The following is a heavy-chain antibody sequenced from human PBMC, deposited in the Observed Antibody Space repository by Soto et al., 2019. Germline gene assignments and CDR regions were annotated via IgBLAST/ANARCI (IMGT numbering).Heavy chain of an antibody. V-gene: IGHV3-15*07. Sequence: EVQVVESGGDLVNPGGSLRLSCAASGATVTNAWMHWVRQAPGKGLEWVGRIKSKVDGETTDYSAPVKGRFTISRDDSKATFYLQMNSLKTEDTALYYCTILGYWGQGTLVTVSS. J-gene: IGHJ4*02. CDR2: IKSKVDGETT. CDR1: GATVTNAW. D-gene: IGHD7-27*01. CDR3: TILGY.